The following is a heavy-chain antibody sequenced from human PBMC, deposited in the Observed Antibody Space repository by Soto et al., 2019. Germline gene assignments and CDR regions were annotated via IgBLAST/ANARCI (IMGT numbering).Heavy chain of an antibody. V-gene: IGHV3-23*01. D-gene: IGHD3-3*01. Sequence: EVQLLESGGGLVQPGGSLRLSCAASGFTFSSYAMSWVRQAPGKGLEWVSAISGSGGSTYYADSVKGRFTISRDNSKNTLYLQMNSLRAEDTAVYYCAKDLPTVVGVVEYYYYGMDVWGQGTTVTVSS. J-gene: IGHJ6*02. CDR2: ISGSGGST. CDR3: AKDLPTVVGVVEYYYYGMDV. CDR1: GFTFSSYA.